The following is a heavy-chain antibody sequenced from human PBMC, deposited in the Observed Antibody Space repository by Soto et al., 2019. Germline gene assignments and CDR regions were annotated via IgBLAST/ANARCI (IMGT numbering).Heavy chain of an antibody. CDR3: AKGLIAYCGGDCYSSAFDI. CDR1: GFTFDDYA. CDR2: ISWNSGSI. J-gene: IGHJ3*02. Sequence: PGGSLRLSCAASGFTFDDYAMHWVRQAPGKGLEWVSGISWNSGSIGYADSVKGRFTISRDNAKNSLYLQMNSLRAEDTALYYCAKGLIAYCGGDCYSSAFDIPGQGTTVTV. D-gene: IGHD2-21*02. V-gene: IGHV3-9*01.